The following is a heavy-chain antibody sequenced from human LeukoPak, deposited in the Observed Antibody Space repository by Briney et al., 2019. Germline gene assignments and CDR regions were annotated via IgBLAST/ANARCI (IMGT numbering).Heavy chain of an antibody. J-gene: IGHJ4*02. CDR1: GGTFSSYA. CDR3: ASSALRGYSYGPGHFDC. Sequence: SVKVSCKASGGTFSSYAISWVRQAPGQGLEWMGRIIPILGIANYAQKFQGRVTITADKSTSTAYMELSSLRSEDTAVYYCASSALRGYSYGPGHFDCWGQGTLVTVSS. D-gene: IGHD5-18*01. CDR2: IIPILGIA. V-gene: IGHV1-69*04.